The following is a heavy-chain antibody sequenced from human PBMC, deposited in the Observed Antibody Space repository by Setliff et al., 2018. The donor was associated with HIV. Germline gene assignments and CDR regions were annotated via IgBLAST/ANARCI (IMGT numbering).Heavy chain of an antibody. Sequence: SETLSLTCDVSGVSITNSNWWTWVRQAPGKGLEWIGEVSHSGSTNYNPSLKSRVTISVDRSKNQFSLKLSSVTAADTAVYYCARGGRGVGVTQRGAFDIWGQGTMVTVSS. D-gene: IGHD1-26*01. J-gene: IGHJ3*02. V-gene: IGHV4-4*02. CDR1: GVSITNSNW. CDR3: ARGGRGVGVTQRGAFDI. CDR2: VSHSGST.